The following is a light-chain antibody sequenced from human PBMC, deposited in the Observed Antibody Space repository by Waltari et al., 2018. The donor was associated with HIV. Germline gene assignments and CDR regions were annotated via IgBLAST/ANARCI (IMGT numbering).Light chain of an antibody. J-gene: IGLJ3*02. CDR1: SSKLGNLY. CDR2: DNN. V-gene: IGLV1-51*01. CDR3: GRWDSSLSGHWV. Sequence: QSVLTPPPSVSAAPGQKVTISCSDTSSKLGNLYVSWYQQLPGTAPKLLIYDNNKRPSGIPDRFSGSKSGTTATLGITGLQTGDEADYYCGRWDSSLSGHWVFGGGTKLTVL.